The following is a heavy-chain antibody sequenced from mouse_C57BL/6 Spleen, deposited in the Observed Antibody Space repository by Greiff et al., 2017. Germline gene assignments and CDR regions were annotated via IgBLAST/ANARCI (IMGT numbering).Heavy chain of an antibody. Sequence: VQLQQPGAELVMPGASVKLSCKASGYTFTSYWMHWVKQRPGQGLEWIGAIDPSGSYTTSNQKFKGKSTLTVYKASSTAYMQLSSLTSEDSAVYYCASFCYDYDRFAYWGQGTLVTVSA. CDR2: IDPSGSYT. V-gene: IGHV1-69*01. D-gene: IGHD2-4*01. CDR1: GYTFTSYW. J-gene: IGHJ3*01. CDR3: ASFCYDYDRFAY.